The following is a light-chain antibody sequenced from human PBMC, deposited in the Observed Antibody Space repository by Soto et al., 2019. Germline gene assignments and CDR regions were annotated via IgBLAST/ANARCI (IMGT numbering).Light chain of an antibody. V-gene: IGLV2-14*01. CDR3: SSYTSSRNYV. CDR2: EVN. Sequence: QSALTQPASVSGSPGQSIAISCTGTRSDVGGYNFVAWYQQHPGKAPKLILYEVNNRPSGASNRFSGSKSGNTASLTISGLQAEDEADYYCSSYTSSRNYVFGTGTKVTVL. J-gene: IGLJ1*01. CDR1: RSDVGGYNF.